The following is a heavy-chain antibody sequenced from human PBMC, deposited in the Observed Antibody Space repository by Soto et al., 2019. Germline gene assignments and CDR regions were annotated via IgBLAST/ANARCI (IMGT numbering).Heavy chain of an antibody. CDR2: IHYSGST. CDR1: GDSISSYY. Sequence: SVTLSLTCTVSGDSISSYYWSWIRKPPGKGLEWIGYIHYSGSTNYNPSLKSRVTISVDTSKNQFSLRLSSVTAADTAVYYCARQSSGWYNWFDPWGQGTLVTVSS. D-gene: IGHD6-19*01. V-gene: IGHV4-59*08. CDR3: ARQSSGWYNWFDP. J-gene: IGHJ5*02.